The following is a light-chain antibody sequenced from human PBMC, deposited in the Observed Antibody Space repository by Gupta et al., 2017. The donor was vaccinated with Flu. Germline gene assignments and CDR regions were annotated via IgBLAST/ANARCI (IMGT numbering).Light chain of an antibody. J-gene: IGKJ1*01. Sequence: EIEMTQSPAPLSVSPGERATLSCRASQSVNSNLAWYQQKPGQTPRLLIIGASTRATGIPARFSGSGSGTEFTLAISSLQSEDFAVYYCQQYNNWPRTFGQGTKVEIK. V-gene: IGKV3-15*01. CDR2: GAS. CDR1: QSVNSN. CDR3: QQYNNWPRT.